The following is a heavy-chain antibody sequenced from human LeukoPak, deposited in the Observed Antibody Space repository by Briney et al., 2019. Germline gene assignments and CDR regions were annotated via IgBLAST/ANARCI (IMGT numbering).Heavy chain of an antibody. V-gene: IGHV3-7*01. J-gene: IGHJ2*01. D-gene: IGHD5-12*01. CDR3: ARDRGDSGYFDL. CDR1: GFTFSTYW. CDR2: IKQDGSGE. Sequence: PGGSLRLSCAASGFTFSTYWMSWVRQAPGKGLEWVANIKQDGSGEFCVDSVKGRFTFSRDNAKKSLYLQMNSLRAEDTAVYYCARDRGDSGYFDLWGRGTLVTVSS.